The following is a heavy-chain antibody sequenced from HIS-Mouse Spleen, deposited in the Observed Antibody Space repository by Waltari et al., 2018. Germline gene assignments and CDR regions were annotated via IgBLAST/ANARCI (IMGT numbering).Heavy chain of an antibody. D-gene: IGHD7-27*01. V-gene: IGHV3-21*01. J-gene: IGHJ3*02. CDR1: GCTFSSYS. CDR3: ARRLLTGDAFDI. CDR2: ISSSSSYI. Sequence: EVQLVQSGGGLVKPGGSLRLSWAASGCTFSSYSMNWVRQAPGKGLEWVSSISSSSSYIYYADSVKGRFTISRDNAKNSLYLQMNSLRAEDTAVYYCARRLLTGDAFDIWGQGTMVTVSS.